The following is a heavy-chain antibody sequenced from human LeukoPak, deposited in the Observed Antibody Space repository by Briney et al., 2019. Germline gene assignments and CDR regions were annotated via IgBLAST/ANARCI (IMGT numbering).Heavy chain of an antibody. Sequence: GGSLRLSCTTSGFTFDDSVMTWVRQAPGKGLEWVGFIRTNAYGGTTEYAASVKGRFSLSRDDSKSIAYLEMNSLEIEDTAVYFCARDRTGYDVLTGYYRRIFDYWGQGALDTVSS. D-gene: IGHD3-9*01. J-gene: IGHJ4*02. CDR2: IRTNAYGGTT. CDR1: GFTFDDSV. V-gene: IGHV3-49*04. CDR3: ARDRTGYDVLTGYYRRIFDY.